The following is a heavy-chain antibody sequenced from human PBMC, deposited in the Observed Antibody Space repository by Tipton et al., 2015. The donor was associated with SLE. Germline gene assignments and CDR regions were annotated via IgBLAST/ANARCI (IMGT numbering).Heavy chain of an antibody. V-gene: IGHV4-61*03. J-gene: IGHJ6*03. CDR2: IYYTGNT. Sequence: LRLSCTVSGDSISSGNYYWGWVRQHPGKGLEWIGYIYYTGNTNYNPSLKSRLTISVDTSKNHFSLELTSVTAADTAVYYCARSGSYPYYYYYMDVWGKGTTVTVSS. CDR1: GDSISSGNYY. CDR3: ARSGSYPYYYYYMDV. D-gene: IGHD1-26*01.